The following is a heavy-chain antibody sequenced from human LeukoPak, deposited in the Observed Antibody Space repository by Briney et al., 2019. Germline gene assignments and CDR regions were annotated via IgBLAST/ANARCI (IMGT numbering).Heavy chain of an antibody. Sequence: SETLSLTCTVSGGSISSGGYYWSWIRKHPGKGLQWIGYIYYSGSTYYNPSLKSRVTISVDTSKNQFSLKLSSVTAADTFFYNHKTAYEMATRIDYWGQGTLVTVSS. V-gene: IGHV4-31*03. CDR3: KTAYEMATRIDY. CDR1: GGSISSGGYY. J-gene: IGHJ4*02. D-gene: IGHD5-24*01. CDR2: IYYSGST.